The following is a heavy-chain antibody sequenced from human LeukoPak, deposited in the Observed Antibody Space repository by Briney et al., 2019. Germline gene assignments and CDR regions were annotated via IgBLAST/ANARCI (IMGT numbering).Heavy chain of an antibody. Sequence: SQTLSLTCTVSCGSISSGGYYWSWIRQHPGTGLEWIGYIYYSGSTYYNPSLKSRVTISVDTSKNQFSLKLSSVTAADSAVYYCARGLKSLYYFDYWGQGTLVTVSS. CDR2: IYYSGST. CDR1: CGSISSGGYY. CDR3: ARGLKSLYYFDY. J-gene: IGHJ4*02. V-gene: IGHV4-31*03.